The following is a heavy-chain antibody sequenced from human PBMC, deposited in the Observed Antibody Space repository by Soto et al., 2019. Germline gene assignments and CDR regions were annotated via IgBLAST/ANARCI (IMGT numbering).Heavy chain of an antibody. CDR3: AKGSDWWYASGSGIFDY. J-gene: IGHJ4*02. Sequence: EVQLLESGGGLVQSGGSLRLSCAASGFTFSSYAMSWVRQAPGKGLEWVSGISGIVATTSYADSDKGRFTISRDNSKHTLYLQMNSLRVEDTAVYYCAKGSDWWYASGSGIFDYWGQGTLVTVSS. CDR1: GFTFSSYA. V-gene: IGHV3-23*01. D-gene: IGHD2-8*02. CDR2: ISGIVATT.